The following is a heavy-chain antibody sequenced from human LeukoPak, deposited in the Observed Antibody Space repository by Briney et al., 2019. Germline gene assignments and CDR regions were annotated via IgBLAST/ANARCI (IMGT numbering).Heavy chain of an antibody. CDR2: IYTSEST. D-gene: IGHD2-2*01. J-gene: IGHJ3*02. CDR3: ASSPATYCSSTSCYMIRRHDAFDI. V-gene: IGHV4-4*07. CDR1: GGSISSYY. Sequence: SETLSLTCTVSGGSISSYYWSWIRQPAGKGLEWIGRIYTSESTNYNPSLKSRVTMSVDTSKNQFSLKLSSVTAADTAVYYCASSPATYCSSTSCYMIRRHDAFDIWGQGTMVTVSS.